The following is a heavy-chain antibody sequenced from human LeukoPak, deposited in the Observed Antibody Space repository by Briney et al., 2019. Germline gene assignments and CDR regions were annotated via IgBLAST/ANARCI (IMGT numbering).Heavy chain of an antibody. Sequence: ASVKVSCKASGYNFISFGISWVRQAPGQGLEWMGWISTYNGNTNYARKLQGRVTMTTDTSTSTAYMELRSLRSDDTAVYYCARDPDISTNWFDPWGQGTLVTVSS. CDR2: ISTYNGNT. CDR3: ARDPDISTNWFDP. V-gene: IGHV1-18*01. J-gene: IGHJ5*02. D-gene: IGHD3-9*01. CDR1: GYNFISFG.